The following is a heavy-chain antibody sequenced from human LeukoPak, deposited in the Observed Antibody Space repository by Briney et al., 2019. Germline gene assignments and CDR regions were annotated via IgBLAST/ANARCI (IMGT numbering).Heavy chain of an antibody. V-gene: IGHV1-69*05. Sequence: SVKVSCKASGGTFSSYAISWVRQAPGQGLEWMGRIIPIFGTANYAQKFQGRVTITTDESTSTAYMELSSLRSEDTAVYYCATRDDYGDYYFDYWGQGTLVTVSS. CDR3: ATRDDYGDYYFDY. CDR2: IIPIFGTA. D-gene: IGHD4-17*01. CDR1: GGTFSSYA. J-gene: IGHJ4*02.